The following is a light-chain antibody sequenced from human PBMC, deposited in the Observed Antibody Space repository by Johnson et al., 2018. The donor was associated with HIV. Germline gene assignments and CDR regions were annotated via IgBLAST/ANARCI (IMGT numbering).Light chain of an antibody. V-gene: IGLV1-51*01. CDR1: SSNIGNNY. J-gene: IGLJ1*01. CDR2: DNN. CDR3: ATWDSSLNPHYV. Sequence: QSMLTQPPSVSAAPGQKVTISCSGSSSNIGNNYVSWYQQLPGTAPKLLIYDNNKRPSGIPDRFSASKSGTSATLGITGLQTGDEADYYCATWDSSLNPHYVFGTGTKVTVL.